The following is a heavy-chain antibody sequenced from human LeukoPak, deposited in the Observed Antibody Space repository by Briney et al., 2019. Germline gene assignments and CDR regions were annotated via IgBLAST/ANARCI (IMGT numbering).Heavy chain of an antibody. V-gene: IGHV3-21*01. CDR2: ISSSSSYI. J-gene: IGHJ4*02. Sequence: GGSLRLSCAASGFTFSSYSMDWVRQAPGKGLEWVSSISSSSSYIYYADSVKGRFTISRDNAKNSLYLQMNSLRAEDTAVYYCARAPRELFDYWGQGTLVTVSS. CDR3: ARAPRELFDY. D-gene: IGHD3-10*01. CDR1: GFTFSSYS.